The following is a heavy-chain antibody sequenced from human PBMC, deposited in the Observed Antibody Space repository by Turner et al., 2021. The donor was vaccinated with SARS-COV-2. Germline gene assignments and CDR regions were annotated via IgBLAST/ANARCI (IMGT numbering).Heavy chain of an antibody. V-gene: IGHV4-39*01. CDR3: ARHDFQDHSDTSGYYYVKKNWFDS. D-gene: IGHD3-22*01. Sequence: QLKLQESGPGLVAPWETLSLTFSFSGGSVTRSNSSWGWIRQSPEKGLEWIATVSSSGRTYDNPSLRTRVTISLDTPKNHFSLKLTSVTAADSAVYYCARHDFQDHSDTSGYYYVKKNWFDSWGQGTSVTVSS. CDR2: VSSSGRT. CDR1: GGSVTRSNSS. J-gene: IGHJ5*01.